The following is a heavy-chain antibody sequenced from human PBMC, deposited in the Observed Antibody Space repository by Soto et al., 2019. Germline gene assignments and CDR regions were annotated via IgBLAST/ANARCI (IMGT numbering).Heavy chain of an antibody. CDR1: GGSISSYY. V-gene: IGHV4-59*01. D-gene: IGHD3-9*01. CDR3: ARALILTGYYIHDAFDI. Sequence: SQTLSVTCTVSGGSISSYYWSWIRQPPGKGLEWIGYIYYSGSTNYNLSLKSRVTISVDTSKNQFSLKLSSVTAADTAVYYCARALILTGYYIHDAFDIWGQGTMVTVSS. CDR2: IYYSGST. J-gene: IGHJ3*02.